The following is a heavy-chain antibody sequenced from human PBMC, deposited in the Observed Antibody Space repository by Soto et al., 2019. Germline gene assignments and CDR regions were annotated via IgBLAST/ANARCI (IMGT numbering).Heavy chain of an antibody. CDR3: AKVPESPYCSGGSCYGFA. Sequence: PGGSLRLSCAASGFTFDDYAMHWVRQAPGKGLEWVSGISWNSGSIGYADSVKGRFTISRDNAKNSLYLQMNSLRAEDTALYYCAKVPESPYCSGGSCYGFAWGQGTLVTVSS. CDR1: GFTFDDYA. D-gene: IGHD2-15*01. V-gene: IGHV3-9*01. J-gene: IGHJ4*02. CDR2: ISWNSGSI.